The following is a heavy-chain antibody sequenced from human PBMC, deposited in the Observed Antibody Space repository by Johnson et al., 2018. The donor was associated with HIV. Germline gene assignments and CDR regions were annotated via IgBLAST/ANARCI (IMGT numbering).Heavy chain of an antibody. CDR3: ASDNGGTKDAFDM. CDR2: IYRGGNT. CDR1: GFTFSRYW. J-gene: IGHJ3*02. D-gene: IGHD3-10*01. Sequence: VQLVESGGVLVQPGGSLRLSCAASGFTFSRYWMHWVRQAPGKGLVWVSVIYRGGNTYYADSVKGRFTISRDNSKNTLYLQMNSLRAEDTAVYYCASDNGGTKDAFDMWGQGTMVTVSS. V-gene: IGHV3-66*01.